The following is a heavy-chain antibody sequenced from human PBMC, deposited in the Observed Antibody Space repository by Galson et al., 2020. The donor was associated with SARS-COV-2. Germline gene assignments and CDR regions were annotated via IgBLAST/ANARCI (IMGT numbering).Heavy chain of an antibody. CDR2: ISSDGSNK. CDR3: AKGGVQLWFPDY. V-gene: IGHV3-30*18. J-gene: IGHJ4*02. D-gene: IGHD5-18*01. Sequence: TGGSLRLSCAASGFTFSNYGMHWVRQAPGKGLEWVAIISSDGSNKYHADSVKGRFTISRDNSKNTVYLQMNSLRAEDTAVYYCAKGGVQLWFPDYWGQGTLVTVSS. CDR1: GFTFSNYG.